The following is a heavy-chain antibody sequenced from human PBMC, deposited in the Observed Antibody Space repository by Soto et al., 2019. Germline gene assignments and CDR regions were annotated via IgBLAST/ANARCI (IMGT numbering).Heavy chain of an antibody. CDR2: IFFNGET. Sequence: SETLSLTCTVSGASISNPDYYWSWIRQPSGTGLEWIGTIFFNGETSFSPSLESRLSMSVDTSKNQFSLSLRSVTASDTAVYFCAREGRLQSLDYWGQGTLVTVSS. CDR3: AREGRLQSLDY. D-gene: IGHD4-4*01. V-gene: IGHV4-30-4*01. J-gene: IGHJ4*02. CDR1: GASISNPDYY.